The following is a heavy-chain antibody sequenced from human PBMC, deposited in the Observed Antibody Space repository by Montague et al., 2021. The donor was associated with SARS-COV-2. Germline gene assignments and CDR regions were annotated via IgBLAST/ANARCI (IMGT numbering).Heavy chain of an antibody. J-gene: IGHJ3*02. D-gene: IGHD1-14*01. CDR2: IYPRGST. CDR1: GGSISSYY. CDR3: ARGMYGLTETTDAFDI. V-gene: IGHV4-4*07. Sequence: SETLSLTCTVSGGSISSYYWSWIRQPAGKGLEWIGRIYPRGSTKYNPSLKSRVTMSVDTSKNQFSLKLSSVTAADTAVYYCARGMYGLTETTDAFDIWGQGTMGSVSS.